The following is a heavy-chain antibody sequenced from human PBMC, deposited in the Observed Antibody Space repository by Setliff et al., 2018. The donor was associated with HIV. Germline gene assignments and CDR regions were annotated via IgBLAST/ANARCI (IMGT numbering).Heavy chain of an antibody. Sequence: SETLSLTCTVSGDSVNTYYWTWIRQPAGKGLEWIGHIYISGSTNYNPSFNSRVTMSVDTSKNQFSLRLTSVTAADTAMYHCARDRSSGWSKDWFDTWGQGILVTVSS. CDR2: IYISGST. CDR1: GDSVNTYY. V-gene: IGHV4-4*07. J-gene: IGHJ5*02. D-gene: IGHD6-19*01. CDR3: ARDRSSGWSKDWFDT.